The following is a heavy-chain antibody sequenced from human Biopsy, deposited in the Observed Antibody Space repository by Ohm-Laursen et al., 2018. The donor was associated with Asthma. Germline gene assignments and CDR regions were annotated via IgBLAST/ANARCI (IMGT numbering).Heavy chain of an antibody. V-gene: IGHV4-31*03. CDR1: YGSITSGGYY. CDR2: IYYRGST. J-gene: IGHJ4*02. CDR3: ARAQDYYDSRGYYRSFDY. Sequence: TLPLTCTVSYGSITSGGYYWTWIRQHPGKGLEWIGFIYYRGSTYYNPSLKSRVSISIDTSKNQFSLKLSSVTAADTAVYYCARAQDYYDSRGYYRSFDYWGQGTLVTVSS. D-gene: IGHD3-22*01.